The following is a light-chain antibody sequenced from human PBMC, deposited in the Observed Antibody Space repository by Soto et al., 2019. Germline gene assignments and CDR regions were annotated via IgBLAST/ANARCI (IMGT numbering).Light chain of an antibody. J-gene: IGLJ3*02. CDR1: SSDVGDYNY. V-gene: IGLV2-14*01. CDR2: EVS. CDR3: SSFTSSSTWV. Sequence: QSVLTQPSSVSGSPGQSITLSCTGTSSDVGDYNYVSWYQHHPGKAPKLLIYEVSHRPSGISNRFSGSKSGNTASLSISGLQAEDEADYYCSSFTSSSTWVFGGGTKLTVL.